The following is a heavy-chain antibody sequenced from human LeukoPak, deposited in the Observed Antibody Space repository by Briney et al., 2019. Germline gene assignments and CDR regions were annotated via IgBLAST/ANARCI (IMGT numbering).Heavy chain of an antibody. CDR3: VRKYSSNGYNWFDP. V-gene: IGHV3-48*01. CDR2: ISSSSSTI. J-gene: IGHJ5*02. CDR1: GFTFSSYS. Sequence: QTGGSLRLSCAASGFTFSSYSMNWVRQAPGKGLEWVSYISSSSSTICYADSVKGRFTISRDNAKNSLYLQMNSLRAEDTAVYYCVRKYSSNGYNWFDPWGQGTLVTVSS. D-gene: IGHD6-13*01.